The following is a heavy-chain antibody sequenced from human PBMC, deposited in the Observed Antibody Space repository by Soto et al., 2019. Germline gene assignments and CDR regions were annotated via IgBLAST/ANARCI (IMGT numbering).Heavy chain of an antibody. D-gene: IGHD1-26*01. CDR2: IYNSGST. CDR1: GGSVSSGSYY. J-gene: IGHJ4*02. CDR3: VRDGNY. V-gene: IGHV4-61*01. Sequence: QVQLQESGPGLVKPSETLSLTCTVSGGSVSSGSYYWSWIRQPPGKGLEWIGYIYNSGSTNYNPSLKSRVTISVVTSKNQFSLKLSSVTAADTALYYCVRDGNYWGQGTLVTVSS.